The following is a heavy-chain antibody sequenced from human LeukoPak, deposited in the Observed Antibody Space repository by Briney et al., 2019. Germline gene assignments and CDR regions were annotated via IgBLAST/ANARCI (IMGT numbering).Heavy chain of an antibody. CDR3: ARNRGGQQFDC. Sequence: TGGSLRLSCAASGFTFSDYWIDWVRQAPGQGLEWVANINTDGSTTNYVESVRGRFTISRGNTRNSLSLQMNNLRDEDTAVYYCARNRGGQQFDCWGQGTLLTVSS. D-gene: IGHD3-10*01. CDR2: INTDGSTT. CDR1: GFTFSDYW. J-gene: IGHJ4*02. V-gene: IGHV3-7*01.